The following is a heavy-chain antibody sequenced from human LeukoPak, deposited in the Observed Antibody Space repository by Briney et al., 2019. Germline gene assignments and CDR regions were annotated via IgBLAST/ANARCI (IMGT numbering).Heavy chain of an antibody. CDR1: GYTFTGYY. Sequence: ASVKVSCKASGYTFTGYYIHWVRQAPGQGLEWMGWINPNINGTNSAQKFLGRVTMTRDTSITTAYMELSRLTSDDTAVYYCARDFKRVDSSAGWWGADYWGQGTLVTVSS. CDR2: INPNINGT. D-gene: IGHD6-13*01. CDR3: ARDFKRVDSSAGWWGADY. J-gene: IGHJ4*01. V-gene: IGHV1-2*02.